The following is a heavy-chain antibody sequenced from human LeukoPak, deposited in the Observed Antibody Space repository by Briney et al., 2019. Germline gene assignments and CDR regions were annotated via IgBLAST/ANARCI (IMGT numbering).Heavy chain of an antibody. V-gene: IGHV3-23*01. Sequence: PGGSLRLSCAASGFALTSYTMSWVRQAPGKGLEWVSSLRGPEGSPFYADSVKGRFTISRDNAKNSLYLQMNSLRAEDTALYYCAREDDSPDYWGQGTLVTVSS. CDR2: LRGPEGSP. CDR1: GFALTSYT. CDR3: AREDDSPDY. D-gene: IGHD1-1*01. J-gene: IGHJ4*02.